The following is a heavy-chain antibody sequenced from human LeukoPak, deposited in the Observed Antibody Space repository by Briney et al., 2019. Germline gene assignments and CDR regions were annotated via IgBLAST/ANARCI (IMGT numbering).Heavy chain of an antibody. J-gene: IGHJ4*02. CDR3: AREIYGIDS. CDR1: GFTFGSYW. Sequence: PGGSLRLSCAASGFTFGSYWLSWVRQAPGKGLEWVANINQDGGKKNYVDSVKGRFTTSRDNAKNSVYLQMDSLRAGDTAVYYCAREIYGIDSWGQGTPVAVSS. CDR2: INQDGGKK. D-gene: IGHD4-17*01. V-gene: IGHV3-7*01.